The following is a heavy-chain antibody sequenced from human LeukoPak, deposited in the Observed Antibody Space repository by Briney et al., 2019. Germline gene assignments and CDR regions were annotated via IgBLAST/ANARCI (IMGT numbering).Heavy chain of an antibody. D-gene: IGHD2-2*01. V-gene: IGHV4-59*01. Sequence: SETLSLTCTVSGGSLSSYYWSWIRQPPGKGLEWIGYIYYSGSTNYNPSLKSRVTISVDTSKNQFSLKLSSVTAADTAVYYCAREPLYCSSTSCFGRYFDYWGQGTLVTVSS. CDR1: GGSLSSYY. J-gene: IGHJ4*02. CDR3: AREPLYCSSTSCFGRYFDY. CDR2: IYYSGST.